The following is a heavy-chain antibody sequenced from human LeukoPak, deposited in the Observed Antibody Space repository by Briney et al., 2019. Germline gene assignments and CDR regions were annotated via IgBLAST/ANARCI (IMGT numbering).Heavy chain of an antibody. CDR1: GFTFRAYD. CDR3: ARVRVGSGGLDL. D-gene: IGHD2-8*02. J-gene: IGHJ3*01. V-gene: IGHV3-13*01. Sequence: GGSLRLSCAASGFTFRAYDMQWVRQPIGAGLQWVSAIGTAGNTFYADSVKGRFTISRDNVKNSLYLQMNALRVVDTALYYCARVRVGSGGLDLWGQGTLVTESS. CDR2: IGTAGNT.